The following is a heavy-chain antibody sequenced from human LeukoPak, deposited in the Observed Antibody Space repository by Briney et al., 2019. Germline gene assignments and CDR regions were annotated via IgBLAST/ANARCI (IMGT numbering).Heavy chain of an antibody. D-gene: IGHD3-10*01. CDR2: ISPDSTFI. V-gene: IGHV3-21*01. J-gene: IGHJ4*02. CDR3: AKSLWFGELSFFFDY. Sequence: KSGGSLRLSCAGSGFTFSSDGMNWVRQAPGKGLEWVSSISPDSTFIPQADSVKGRFTISRDNAKNSLYLQMESLRVEDTAVYYCAKSLWFGELSFFFDYWGQGTLVTVSS. CDR1: GFTFSSDG.